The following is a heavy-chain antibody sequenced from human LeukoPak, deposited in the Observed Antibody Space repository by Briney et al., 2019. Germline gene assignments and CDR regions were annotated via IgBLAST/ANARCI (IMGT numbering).Heavy chain of an antibody. CDR1: GFTFTNYG. CDR2: ISFDGNNK. V-gene: IGHV3-30*18. CDR3: TKDRGVRGGSFDY. D-gene: IGHD3-10*01. Sequence: PGGSLRLSCAASGFTFTNYGMHWVRQSPGKGLEWVAVISFDGNNKNYADSVKGRFTVSRDNSKNTLYLQTNSLRVEDTAMHYCTKDRGVRGGSFDYWGQGTLVTVSS. J-gene: IGHJ4*02.